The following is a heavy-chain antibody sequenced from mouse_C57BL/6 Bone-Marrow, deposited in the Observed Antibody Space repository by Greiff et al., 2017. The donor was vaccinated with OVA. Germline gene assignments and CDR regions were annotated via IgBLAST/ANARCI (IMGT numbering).Heavy chain of an antibody. CDR2: IYPSDSET. CDR1: GYTFTSYW. J-gene: IGHJ3*01. D-gene: IGHD2-1*01. CDR3: ARSGGYGNYEFAY. Sequence: QVHVKQPGAELVRPGSSVKLSCKASGYTFTSYWMAWVKQRPGQGLEWIGNIYPSDSETHYTHKFKDKATLTVAKSSRTADMQLSILTSEDSAVYYGARSGGYGNYEFAYWGQGTLVTVSA. V-gene: IGHV1-61*01.